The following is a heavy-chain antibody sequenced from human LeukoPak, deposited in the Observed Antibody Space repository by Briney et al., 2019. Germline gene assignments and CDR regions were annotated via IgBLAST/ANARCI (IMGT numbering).Heavy chain of an antibody. D-gene: IGHD3-22*01. CDR2: ISGSGTST. V-gene: IGHV3-23*01. CDR1: GFTFSSYA. Sequence: GGTLRLSCAASGFTFSSYAMSWVRQAPGKGLEWVSAISGSGTSTYYADSVKGRFTISRDNSKNTLYLQMNSLRAEDTAVYYCAKRGLISSGYSNWFDFWGQGTLVTVSS. CDR3: AKRGLISSGYSNWFDF. J-gene: IGHJ5*01.